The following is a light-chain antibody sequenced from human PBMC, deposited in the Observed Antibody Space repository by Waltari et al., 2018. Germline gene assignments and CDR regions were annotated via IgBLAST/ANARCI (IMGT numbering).Light chain of an antibody. V-gene: IGLV2-11*01. J-gene: IGLJ2*01. Sequence: QSALTQPRSVSGSPGQSVTISCTGTSSDGGGYKYVSWFQQLPGKAPKLIIFDVIERPSGVPDRFSGSKSGNTAFLTISGLQADDEADYYCCSYAGSSTLIFGGGTKLTVL. CDR2: DVI. CDR1: SSDGGGYKY. CDR3: CSYAGSSTLI.